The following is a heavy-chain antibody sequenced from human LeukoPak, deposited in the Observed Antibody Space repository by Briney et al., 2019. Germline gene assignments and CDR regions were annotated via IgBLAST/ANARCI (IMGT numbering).Heavy chain of an antibody. D-gene: IGHD6-13*01. CDR3: AREGGQQLVAGAFDI. CDR1: GFTFRSYS. CDR2: IDPSSTYI. Sequence: PGGSLRLSCAASGFTFRSYSMNWVRQAPGKGLEWVSAIDPSSTYIYYADSVKGRFTISRDNAKNSLYLQMNSLRAEDTAVYYCAREGGQQLVAGAFDIWGQGTMVTVSS. V-gene: IGHV3-21*01. J-gene: IGHJ3*02.